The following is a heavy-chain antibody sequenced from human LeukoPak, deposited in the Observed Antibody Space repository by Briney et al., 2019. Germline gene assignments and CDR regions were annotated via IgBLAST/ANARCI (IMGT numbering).Heavy chain of an antibody. CDR1: GGFISSSSYY. D-gene: IGHD3-16*01. CDR3: ARKRGYYFDY. Sequence: SETLSLTCTVSGGFISSSSYYWDWIRQPPGKGLEWIGSIYYSGSTNYNPSLRSRVAISVDTSKNQFSLKLSSVTAADTAVFYCARKRGYYFDYWGQGTLVTVSS. CDR2: IYYSGST. J-gene: IGHJ4*02. V-gene: IGHV4-39*01.